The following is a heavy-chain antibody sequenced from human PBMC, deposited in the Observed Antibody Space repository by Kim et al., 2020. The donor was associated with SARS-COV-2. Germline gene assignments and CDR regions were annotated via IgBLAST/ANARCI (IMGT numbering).Heavy chain of an antibody. CDR2: IYFSGST. CDR3: ARGIAATGHSRALGY. D-gene: IGHD6-25*01. J-gene: IGHJ4*01. CDR1: GGSISSSTYY. Sequence: SETLSLTCTVSGGSISSSTYYWGWIRQPPGKGLEWIGTIYFSGSTYYNPSLKSRVTISVDSSKNQFSLKLNSVTAADTAIYYCARGIAATGHSRALGYWG. V-gene: IGHV4-39*01.